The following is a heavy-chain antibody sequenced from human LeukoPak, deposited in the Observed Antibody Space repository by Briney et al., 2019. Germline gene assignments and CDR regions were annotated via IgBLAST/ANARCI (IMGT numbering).Heavy chain of an antibody. Sequence: ASVKVSCKASGYTFTSYAMHWVRQAPGQRLEWMGWINAGNGNTKYSQEFQGRVAMTRDTSISTAYMELSRLRSDDTAVYFCASGFMGYDRSGYYDDAFDIWGQGTMVTVSS. D-gene: IGHD3-22*01. CDR3: ASGFMGYDRSGYYDDAFDI. CDR1: GYTFTSYA. CDR2: INAGNGNT. V-gene: IGHV1-3*01. J-gene: IGHJ3*02.